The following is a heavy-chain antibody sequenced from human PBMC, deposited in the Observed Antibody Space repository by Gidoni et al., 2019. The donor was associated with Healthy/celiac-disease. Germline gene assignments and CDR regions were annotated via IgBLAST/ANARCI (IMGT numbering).Heavy chain of an antibody. CDR2: INAGNGNT. D-gene: IGHD4-17*01. CDR1: GYTFTSYA. CDR3: ARDRPFTVTGYYMDV. J-gene: IGHJ6*03. Sequence: QVQLVQSGAEVKKPGASVKVSCKASGYTFTSYAMHWVRQAPGQRLEWMGWINAGNGNTKYSQKFQGRVTITRDTSASTAYMELSSLRSEDTAVYYCARDRPFTVTGYYMDVWGKGTTVTVSS. V-gene: IGHV1-3*01.